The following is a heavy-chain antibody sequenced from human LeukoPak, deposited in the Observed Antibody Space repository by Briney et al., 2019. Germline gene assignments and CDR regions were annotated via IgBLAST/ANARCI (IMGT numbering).Heavy chain of an antibody. Sequence: PSETLSLTCTVSGGSISSYYWSWIRQPAGKGLEWIGRIYTSGSTNYNPSLKSRVTMSVDTSKNQFSLKLSSVTAADTAVYYCASTPIAYSSSGYFDYWGQGTLVTVSS. J-gene: IGHJ4*02. CDR2: IYTSGST. CDR3: ASTPIAYSSSGYFDY. D-gene: IGHD6-6*01. V-gene: IGHV4-4*07. CDR1: GGSISSYY.